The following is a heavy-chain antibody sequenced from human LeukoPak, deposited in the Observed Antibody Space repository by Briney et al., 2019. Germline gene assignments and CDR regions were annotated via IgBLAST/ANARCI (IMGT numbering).Heavy chain of an antibody. CDR2: IYYSGST. Sequence: SETLSLTCTVSGGSISSSSYYWGWIRQPPGKGLEWIGSIYYSGSTYYNPSLKSRVTISVDTSKNQFSLKLSSVTAADTAIYYCARLPSGYHFDYWGQGALVTVSS. CDR3: ARLPSGYHFDY. V-gene: IGHV4-39*01. J-gene: IGHJ4*02. D-gene: IGHD3-22*01. CDR1: GGSISSSSYY.